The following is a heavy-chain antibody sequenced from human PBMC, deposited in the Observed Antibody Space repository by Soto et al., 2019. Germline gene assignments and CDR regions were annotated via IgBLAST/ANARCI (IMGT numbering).Heavy chain of an antibody. CDR1: GGSVSSGGYY. Sequence: LSLTCTVSGGSVSSGGYYWRWSRQLPVKGLEWIGYIYHSGSTYYNSSLKSRVTISIDTSKNQFSLKLSSVTAADTAVYYCARGEDSSNWYPFDYWGQGTLVTVSS. V-gene: IGHV4-31*03. J-gene: IGHJ4*02. D-gene: IGHD6-13*01. CDR2: IYHSGST. CDR3: ARGEDSSNWYPFDY.